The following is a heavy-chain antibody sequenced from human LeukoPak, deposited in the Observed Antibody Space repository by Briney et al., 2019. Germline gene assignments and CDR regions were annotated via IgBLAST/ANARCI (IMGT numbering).Heavy chain of an antibody. V-gene: IGHV3-9*01. CDR1: GFTFDDYA. D-gene: IGHD2-2*01. CDR3: ANHCSSTSCYGAFDI. CDR2: ISWNSGSI. Sequence: PGRSLRLSCAASGFTFDDYAMHWVRQAPGKGLEWVSGISWNSGSIGYADSVKGRFTISRDNAKNSLYLQMNSLRAGDTALYYCANHCSSTSCYGAFDIWGQGTMVTVSS. J-gene: IGHJ3*02.